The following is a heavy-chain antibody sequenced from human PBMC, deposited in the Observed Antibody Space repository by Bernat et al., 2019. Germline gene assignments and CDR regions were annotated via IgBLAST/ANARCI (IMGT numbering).Heavy chain of an antibody. CDR1: GFTFSSYS. CDR3: ARDTVDTAMAIYYYYYYGMDV. D-gene: IGHD5-18*01. V-gene: IGHV3-48*01. CDR2: ISSSSTI. Sequence: VQLVESGGGLVQPGGSLRLSCAASGFTFSSYSMNWVRQAPGKGLEWVSYISSSSTIYYADSVKGRFTISRDNAKNSLYLQMNSLRAEDTAVYYCARDTVDTAMAIYYYYYYGMDVWGQGTTVTVSS. J-gene: IGHJ6*02.